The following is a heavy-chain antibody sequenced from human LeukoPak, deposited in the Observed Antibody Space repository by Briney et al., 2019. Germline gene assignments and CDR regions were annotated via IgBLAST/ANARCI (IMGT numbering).Heavy chain of an antibody. CDR1: GFTLSSYV. CDR3: ARDSSSWGLYYYGMDV. CDR2: ISYDGSNK. V-gene: IGHV3-30*04. J-gene: IGHJ6*02. Sequence: GGSLRLSCAASGFTLSSYVMNGVGQAPGKGREGGAVISYDGSNKYYADSVKGRFTISRDNSKNTLYLQMNSLRAEDTAVYYCARDSSSWGLYYYGMDVWGQGTTVTVSS. D-gene: IGHD6-13*01.